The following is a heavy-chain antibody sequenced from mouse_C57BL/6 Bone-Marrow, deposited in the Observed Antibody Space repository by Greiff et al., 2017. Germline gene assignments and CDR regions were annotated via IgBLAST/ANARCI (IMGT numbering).Heavy chain of an antibody. J-gene: IGHJ2*01. V-gene: IGHV1-52*01. CDR1: GYTFTSYW. CDR3: ARGKDGSGPDQ. Sequence: QVQLQQPGAELVRPGSSVKLSCKASGYTFTSYWMHWVRQRPIQGLEWIGNIDPSDSETHSNQKFKVKGTLTVDKSSSTGNMHLRSLASEDSAVYYCARGKDGSGPDQWGKGTTLTVPS. D-gene: IGHD3-2*02. CDR2: IDPSDSET.